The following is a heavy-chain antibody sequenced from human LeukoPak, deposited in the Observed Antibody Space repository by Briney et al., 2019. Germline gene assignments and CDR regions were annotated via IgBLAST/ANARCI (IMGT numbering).Heavy chain of an antibody. CDR3: ARGDLKLRYFDWLLFALNY. V-gene: IGHV4-30-4*08. J-gene: IGHJ4*02. D-gene: IGHD3-9*01. CDR2: IYYSAST. Sequence: SQTLSLTCTVSGGSISSGDYYWSWIRPPPGKGLGWIGYIYYSASTYSNPSLKSRVTISVDTSKSQFSLKLSSVTAADTAVYYCARGDLKLRYFDWLLFALNYWGQGTLVTVSS. CDR1: GGSISSGDYY.